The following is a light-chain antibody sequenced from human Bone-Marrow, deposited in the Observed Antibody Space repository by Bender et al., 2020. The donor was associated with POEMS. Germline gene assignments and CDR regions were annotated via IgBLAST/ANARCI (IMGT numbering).Light chain of an antibody. Sequence: SYELSQPPSVSVLPGQTASITCSGKLGDKYACWYQQKPGQSPVLVLHQDRRRPSGIPERFSGSNSGNIATLTITGTQAVDEADYYCQVWDSSTDQGVFGGGTKVTVL. V-gene: IGLV3-1*01. CDR3: QVWDSSTDQGV. CDR2: QDR. CDR1: KLGDKY. J-gene: IGLJ2*01.